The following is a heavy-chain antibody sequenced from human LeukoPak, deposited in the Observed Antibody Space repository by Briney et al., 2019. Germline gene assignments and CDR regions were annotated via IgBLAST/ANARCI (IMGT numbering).Heavy chain of an antibody. V-gene: IGHV1-46*01. Sequence: GASVKVSCKASGYTFTSYYMHWVRQAPGQGLEWMGIINPSGGSTSYTQKFQGRVTMTRETSTSTVYMELSSLRSEDTAVYYCARRNSGSYWSPDAFDIWGQGTMVTVSS. CDR2: INPSGGST. J-gene: IGHJ3*02. CDR1: GYTFTSYY. CDR3: ARRNSGSYWSPDAFDI. D-gene: IGHD1-26*01.